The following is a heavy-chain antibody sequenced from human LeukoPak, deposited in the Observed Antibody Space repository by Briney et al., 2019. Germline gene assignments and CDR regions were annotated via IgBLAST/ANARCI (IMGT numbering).Heavy chain of an antibody. J-gene: IGHJ3*02. CDR1: GGSISSSSYY. D-gene: IGHD1-26*01. CDR2: IYYSGST. CDR3: AREDSGSYLDDAFDI. Sequence: SETLSLTCTVSGGSISSSSYYWGWIRQPPGKGLEWIGSIYYSGSTYYNPSLKSRVTISVDTSKNQFSLKLSSVTAADTAVYYCAREDSGSYLDDAFDIWGQGTMVTVSS. V-gene: IGHV4-39*07.